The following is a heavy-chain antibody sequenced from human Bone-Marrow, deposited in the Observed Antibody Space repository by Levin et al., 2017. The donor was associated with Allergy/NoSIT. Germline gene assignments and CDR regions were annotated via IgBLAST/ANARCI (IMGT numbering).Heavy chain of an antibody. Sequence: MPGGSLRLSCVVSGFSVNDYYINWIRQAPGKGLEWVSSVSRRGGDINYAESVKGRFTLSTDNAQNSVHLQMTSLRSEDTALYFCARGDTWRGTASTGKQRHLYFSYMDVWGSGTTVTVSS. CDR1: GFSVNDYY. J-gene: IGHJ6*03. CDR3: ARGDTWRGTASTGKQRHLYFSYMDV. CDR2: VSRRGGDI. V-gene: IGHV3-11*04. D-gene: IGHD1-1*01.